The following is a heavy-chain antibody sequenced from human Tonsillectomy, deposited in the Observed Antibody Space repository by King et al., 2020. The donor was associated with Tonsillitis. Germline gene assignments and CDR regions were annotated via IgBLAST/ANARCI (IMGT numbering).Heavy chain of an antibody. CDR1: GGSISSGGYF. CDR2: IYYTGST. CDR3: ARGYCSSTSCYSLDTFDI. Sequence: LQLQESGPGLVKPSQTLSLSCTVSGGSISSGGYFWSWIRQHPGKCLEWIGYIYYTGSTYYNPSLKSRVTISVATAKNQFSLKLSSVTAADTALYYCARGYCSSTSCYSLDTFDIWGQGTMVTVSS. D-gene: IGHD2-2*02. V-gene: IGHV4-31*03. J-gene: IGHJ3*02.